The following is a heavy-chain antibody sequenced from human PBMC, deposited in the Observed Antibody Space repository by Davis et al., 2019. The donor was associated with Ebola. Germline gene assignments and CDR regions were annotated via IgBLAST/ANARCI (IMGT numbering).Heavy chain of an antibody. CDR2: ISSSSSYI. D-gene: IGHD2-2*03. Sequence: PGGSLRLSCAASGFTFSSYSMNWVRQAPGKGLEWVSPISSSSSYIYYADAVKGRFNISRDNAKKSLYLQMSSLRAEDTAMYYCARGSGYCSSTSCPIPDYWGQGTLVTVSS. CDR1: GFTFSSYS. J-gene: IGHJ4*02. CDR3: ARGSGYCSSTSCPIPDY. V-gene: IGHV3-21*01.